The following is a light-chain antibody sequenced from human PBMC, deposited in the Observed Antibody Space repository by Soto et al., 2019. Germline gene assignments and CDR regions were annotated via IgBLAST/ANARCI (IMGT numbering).Light chain of an antibody. J-gene: IGLJ2*01. Sequence: QSALTQPASVSGSPGQSITISCTGTSSDVGGYNYVSWYQQHPGKAPKLMIYDVSNRPSGVSKRFSGSKSGNTASLTISGLQAEDEADYYCSSYTSSSTLRVFGGGTQLTVL. CDR3: SSYTSSSTLRV. CDR1: SSDVGGYNY. CDR2: DVS. V-gene: IGLV2-14*01.